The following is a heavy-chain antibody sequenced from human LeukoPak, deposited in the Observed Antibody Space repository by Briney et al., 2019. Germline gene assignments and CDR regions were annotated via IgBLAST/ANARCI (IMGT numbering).Heavy chain of an antibody. CDR1: DNHFSSHY. CDR2: ISYIRTT. V-gene: IGHV4-59*11. CDR3: ARDLVTVTKGFDI. J-gene: IGHJ3*02. D-gene: IGHD4-17*01. Sequence: PSETLALTCAVSDNHFSSHYWTWIRQPPGKGLELIGYISYIRTTNDNPSLKSVVTISIDTSKNQFSLKLTSVTSADTAVYYCARDLVTVTKGFDIWGQGTMVSVSS.